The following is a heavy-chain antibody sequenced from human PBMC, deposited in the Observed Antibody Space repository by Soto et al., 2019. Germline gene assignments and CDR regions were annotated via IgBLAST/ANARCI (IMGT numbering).Heavy chain of an antibody. J-gene: IGHJ6*02. Sequence: AASVKVSCKASGYTFTGYYMHWVRQAPGQGLEWMGWINPNSGGTNYAQKFQGRVTMTRDTSISTAYMELSRLRSDDTAVYYCARAATMVRGVIIATYYYGMDVWGQGTTVTVSS. V-gene: IGHV1-2*02. CDR3: ARAATMVRGVIIATYYYGMDV. CDR1: GYTFTGYY. CDR2: INPNSGGT. D-gene: IGHD3-10*01.